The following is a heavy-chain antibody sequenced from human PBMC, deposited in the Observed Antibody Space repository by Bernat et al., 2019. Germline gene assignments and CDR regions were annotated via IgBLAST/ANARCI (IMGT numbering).Heavy chain of an antibody. Sequence: QVQLQQWGAGLLKPSETLSLTCAVYGGSFSGYYWSWIRQPPGKGLEWIGEINHSVSTNYNPSLKSRVTISVDTSKTKCSRKLCSGTAADTAVYYCARGLGCSSTRCHPRSSNYDELSQLVDVWGKGTTVTVSS. CDR2: INHSVST. CDR3: ARGLGCSSTRCHPRSSNYDELSQLVDV. CDR1: GGSFSGYY. D-gene: IGHD2-2*01. V-gene: IGHV4-34*01. J-gene: IGHJ6*04.